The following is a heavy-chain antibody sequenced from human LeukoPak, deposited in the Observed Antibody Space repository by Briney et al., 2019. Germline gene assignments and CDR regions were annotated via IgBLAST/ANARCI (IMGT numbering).Heavy chain of an antibody. CDR1: GFTFSNVW. CDR2: IKSKTDGGTT. Sequence: PGGCLRLSCAASGFTFSNVWVNWVRQAPGKGLEWVGRIKSKTDGGTTNYAAPVNGRFTISRDDSKNTLYLQMNSLKTEDTAMYYCTTAVIRGLNPFDIWGQGTMVTVSS. CDR3: TTAVIRGLNPFDI. J-gene: IGHJ3*02. D-gene: IGHD3-10*01. V-gene: IGHV3-15*01.